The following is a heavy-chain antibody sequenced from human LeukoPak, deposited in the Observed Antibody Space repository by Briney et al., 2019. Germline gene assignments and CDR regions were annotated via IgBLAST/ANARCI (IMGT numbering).Heavy chain of an antibody. J-gene: IGHJ4*02. CDR3: AKDWTTVVTPKGYYFDY. D-gene: IGHD4-23*01. V-gene: IGHV3-23*01. CDR2: VSTTGGST. CDR1: GFSFNNYA. Sequence: GGSLRLSCAASGFSFNNYAMSWVRQAPGKGLEWVSAVSTTGGSTYYADSVKGRFTVSRDNSKNTLSLQMDSLRVEDTAVYYCAKDWTTVVTPKGYYFDYWGQGTLVTVSS.